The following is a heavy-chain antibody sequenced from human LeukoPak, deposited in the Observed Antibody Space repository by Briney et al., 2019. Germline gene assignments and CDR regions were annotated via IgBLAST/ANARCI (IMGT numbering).Heavy chain of an antibody. D-gene: IGHD2-15*01. CDR1: GESIRSNY. Sequence: SETLSLTCSVSGESIRSNYWSWIRQPPGKGLEWIGYIFYSGRTNYNPSLESRVTISVDTSKNQFSLKLSSVTAADTAVYYCARGGGSLDYWGQGALVTVSS. V-gene: IGHV4-59*12. CDR3: ARGGGSLDY. CDR2: IFYSGRT. J-gene: IGHJ4*02.